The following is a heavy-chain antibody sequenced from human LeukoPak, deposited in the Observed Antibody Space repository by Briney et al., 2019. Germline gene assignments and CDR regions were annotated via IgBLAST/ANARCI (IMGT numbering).Heavy chain of an antibody. CDR2: IYHSGST. D-gene: IGHD3-22*01. CDR1: GGSISSGGYY. V-gene: IGHV4-30-2*01. CDR3: ARYYYDSSGYQRFDY. Sequence: SETLSLTCTVSGGSISSGGYYWSWIRQPPGKGLEWIGYIYHSGSTYYNPSLKSRVTISVDRSKNQFSLKLSSVTAADTAVYYCARYYYDSSGYQRFDYWGQGTLVTVSS. J-gene: IGHJ4*02.